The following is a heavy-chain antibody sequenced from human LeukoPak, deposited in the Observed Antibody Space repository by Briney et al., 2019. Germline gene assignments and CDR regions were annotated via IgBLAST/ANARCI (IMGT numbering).Heavy chain of an antibody. CDR3: AREYYYGSGSYYNGY. Sequence: PGGSLRLSCAASGFTFSNAWMTWVRQAPGKGLEWVTAISASGGTTYYADSVKGRFTISRDNSKNTVFLQMNSLRAEDTAVYYCAREYYYGSGSYYNGYWGQGTLVTVSS. J-gene: IGHJ4*02. CDR1: GFTFSNAW. V-gene: IGHV3-23*01. CDR2: ISASGGTT. D-gene: IGHD3-10*01.